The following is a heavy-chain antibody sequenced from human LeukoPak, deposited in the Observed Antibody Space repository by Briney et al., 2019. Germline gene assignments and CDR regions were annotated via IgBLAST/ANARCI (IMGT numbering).Heavy chain of an antibody. V-gene: IGHV3-23*01. D-gene: IGHD5-18*01. CDR2: IIGGGTST. CDR3: ARDQYSYAHAAH. J-gene: IGHJ4*02. Sequence: GGSLRLSCAASGFTFSNYGMSWVRQASGKGLEWVSGIIGGGTSTYYADSVKGRFTISRDNSKNTLHLQMNSLRAEDTAVYYCARDQYSYAHAAHWGQGTLVTVSS. CDR1: GFTFSNYG.